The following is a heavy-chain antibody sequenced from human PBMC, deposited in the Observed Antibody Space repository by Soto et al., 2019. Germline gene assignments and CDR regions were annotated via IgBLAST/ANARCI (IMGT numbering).Heavy chain of an antibody. CDR1: GGSISSGGYF. D-gene: IGHD6-6*01. CDR2: IYYMGST. CDR3: VRSRAARPGHYYYMDV. Sequence: QVQLQESGPGLVKPSQTLSLTCTVSGGSISSGGYFWSWIRQHPGKGLEWIGYIYYMGSTYYNPSLTSRLTLSEHTSKNRFSLMLSSVTAADTAVYYCVRSRAARPGHYYYMDVWGKGTTVTVSS. V-gene: IGHV4-31*03. J-gene: IGHJ6*03.